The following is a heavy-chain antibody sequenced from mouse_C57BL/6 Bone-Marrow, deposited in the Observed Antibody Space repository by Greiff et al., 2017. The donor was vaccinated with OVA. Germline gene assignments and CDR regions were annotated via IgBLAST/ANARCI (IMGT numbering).Heavy chain of an antibody. J-gene: IGHJ3*01. V-gene: IGHV1-42*01. Sequence: EVQLQQSGPELVKPGASVKISCKASGYSFTGYYMTWVKQSPEKSLEWIGEINPSTGGTTYNQKFKAKATLTVDKSSSTAYMQLKSLTSEDSAVYYCARSHLITTVVATRGFAYWGQGTLVTVSA. CDR1: GYSFTGYY. D-gene: IGHD1-1*01. CDR2: INPSTGGT. CDR3: ARSHLITTVVATRGFAY.